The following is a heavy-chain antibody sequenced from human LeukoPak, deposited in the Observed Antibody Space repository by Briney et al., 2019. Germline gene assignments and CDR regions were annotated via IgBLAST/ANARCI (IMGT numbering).Heavy chain of an antibody. CDR1: GFTFSSYG. V-gene: IGHV3-33*01. Sequence: GGSLRLSCAASGFTFSSYGMHWVRQAPGKGLEWVAAIWYDGSNKYYADSVKGRFTISRDNSKNALYLQMNSLRAEDTAVYYCARNPEFDSSGYYYVDWGQGTLVTVSS. CDR2: IWYDGSNK. J-gene: IGHJ4*02. D-gene: IGHD3-22*01. CDR3: ARNPEFDSSGYYYVD.